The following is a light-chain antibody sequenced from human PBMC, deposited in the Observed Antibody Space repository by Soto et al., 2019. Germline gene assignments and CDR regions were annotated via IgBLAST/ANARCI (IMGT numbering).Light chain of an antibody. CDR2: GAS. CDR1: QSVSSSY. J-gene: IGKJ1*01. CDR3: HQDFNLPWT. Sequence: EIVLTQSPGTLSFAPGERATLSCRASQSVSSSYLAWYQQRPGQAPRLLIYGASSRATGIPDRFSGSGSGTDFTLTISRLEPEDFAVYFCHQDFNLPWTFGQGTKVDIK. V-gene: IGKV3-20*01.